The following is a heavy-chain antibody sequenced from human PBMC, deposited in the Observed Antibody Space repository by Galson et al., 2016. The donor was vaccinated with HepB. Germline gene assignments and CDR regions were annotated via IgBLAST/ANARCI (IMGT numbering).Heavy chain of an antibody. CDR1: GDSVSSNSAA. Sequence: CAISGDSVSSNSAAWNWIRQSPSRGLEWLGRTYYRSKWYNDYAISVKSRITINPDTSKNQFSLQLRSVTPEDTAVYYCSRTASRYSHYFEYWGQGTLVTVSS. V-gene: IGHV6-1*01. CDR2: TYYRSKWYN. J-gene: IGHJ4*02. D-gene: IGHD2-15*01. CDR3: SRTASRYSHYFEY.